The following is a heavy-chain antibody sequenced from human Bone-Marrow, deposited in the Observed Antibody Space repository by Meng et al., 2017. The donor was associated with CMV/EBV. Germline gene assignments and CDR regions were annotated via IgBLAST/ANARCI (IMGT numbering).Heavy chain of an antibody. V-gene: IGHV1-2*02. CDR2: INPNSGGT. D-gene: IGHD3-3*01. CDR3: ARADDFWSGYYKEGNYYYYYGMDV. CDR1: GYTFTGYY. Sequence: ASVKVSCKASGYTFTGYYMHWVRQAPGQGLEWMGWINPNSGGTNYAQKFQGRVTMTRDTSISTAYMELSRLRSDDTAVYYCARADDFWSGYYKEGNYYYYYGMDVWGQETTVTVSS. J-gene: IGHJ6*02.